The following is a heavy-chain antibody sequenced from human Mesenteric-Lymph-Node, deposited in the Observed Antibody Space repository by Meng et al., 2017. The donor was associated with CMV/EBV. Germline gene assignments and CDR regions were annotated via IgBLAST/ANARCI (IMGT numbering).Heavy chain of an antibody. D-gene: IGHD2-2*01. CDR1: GYTFTDHY. J-gene: IGHJ6*02. CDR3: ARAPLVPPAMNYYGMDV. V-gene: IGHV1-2*02. CDR2: INPKSGDN. Sequence: ASVKVSCKASGYTFTDHYMHWVRQAPGQGLEWMGWINPKSGDNEFAQKFQGRVTVTSDTSISTAYMELSRLTSDDTSVYYCARAPLVPPAMNYYGMDVWGQGTTVTVSS.